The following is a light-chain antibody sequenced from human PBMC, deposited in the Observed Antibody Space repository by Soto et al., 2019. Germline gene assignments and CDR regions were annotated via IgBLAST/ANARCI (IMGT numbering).Light chain of an antibody. CDR3: SSYTNINTGACV. V-gene: IGLV2-14*01. J-gene: IGLJ1*01. CDR2: AVA. CDR1: RSDIGNYNR. Sequence: QSALTQPASVSGSPGQSITISCTGTRSDIGNYNRVSWYQQHPGKAPKLMIYAVADRPSGVPNRFSGSKSGNTASLTISGLQAEDEAEYYCSSYTNINTGACVFGTGTKV.